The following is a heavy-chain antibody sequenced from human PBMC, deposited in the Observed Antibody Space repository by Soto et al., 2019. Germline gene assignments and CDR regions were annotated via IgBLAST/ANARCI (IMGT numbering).Heavy chain of an antibody. CDR3: ARAAAAGYYYGMDV. J-gene: IGHJ6*02. V-gene: IGHV1-69*13. CDR2: IIPIFGTA. D-gene: IGHD6-13*01. Sequence: SVKVSCKASGGTFSSYAISWVQQAPGQGLEWMGGIIPIFGTANYAQKFQGRVTITADESTSTAYVELSSLRSEDTAVYYCARAAAAGYYYGMDVWGQGTTVTVSS. CDR1: GGTFSSYA.